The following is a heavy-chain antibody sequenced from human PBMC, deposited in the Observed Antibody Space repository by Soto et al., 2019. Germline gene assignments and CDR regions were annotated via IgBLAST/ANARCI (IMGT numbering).Heavy chain of an antibody. D-gene: IGHD2-21*01. CDR1: GGSIGGGDYY. V-gene: IGHV4-30-4*01. CDR3: ARATAYCGRTDCYPFDF. Sequence: SETLSLTCIVSGGSIGGGDYYWTWIRQSPGKGLEWIGHIYSSGATSFNPSLMSRVSISVDRSKNQFSLNLRSVTAADTAVYYCARATAYCGRTDCYPFDFWGQGTLVTVSS. J-gene: IGHJ4*02. CDR2: IYSSGAT.